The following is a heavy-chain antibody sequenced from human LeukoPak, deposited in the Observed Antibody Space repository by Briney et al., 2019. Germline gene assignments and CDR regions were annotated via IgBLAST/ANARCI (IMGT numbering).Heavy chain of an antibody. J-gene: IGHJ4*02. D-gene: IGHD6-6*01. V-gene: IGHV1-18*01. CDR1: GYTFTSYG. Sequence: ASVRVSCKASGYTFTSYGISWVRQAPGQGLEWMGWISAYNGNTNYAQRLQGRVTMTTDTSTSTAYMELRSLRSDDTAVYYCARWDSSSSAPDYWGQGTLVTVSS. CDR2: ISAYNGNT. CDR3: ARWDSSSSAPDY.